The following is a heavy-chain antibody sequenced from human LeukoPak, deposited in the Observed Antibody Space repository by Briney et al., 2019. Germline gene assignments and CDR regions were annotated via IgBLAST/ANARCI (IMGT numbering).Heavy chain of an antibody. CDR2: ISGSGGST. D-gene: IGHD4-17*01. Sequence: GGSLRLSCAASGFTFNSYAMSWVRQAPGKGLEWVSAISGSGGSTYYADSVKGRFTISRDNSKNTLYLQMNSLRAEDTAVYYCARGARAYGDYAYWGSGTLVTVSS. J-gene: IGHJ4*02. CDR3: ARGARAYGDYAY. V-gene: IGHV3-23*01. CDR1: GFTFNSYA.